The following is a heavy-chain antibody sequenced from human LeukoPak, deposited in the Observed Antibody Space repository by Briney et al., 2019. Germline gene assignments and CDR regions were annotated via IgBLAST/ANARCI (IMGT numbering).Heavy chain of an antibody. V-gene: IGHV4-4*02. D-gene: IGHD3-10*01. J-gene: IGHJ6*02. Sequence: SGTLSLTCAVSGGSISSSNWWSWVRQPPGKGLEWIGEVYHSGGTNYNPSLKSRVTISVDKSKNQFSLKLNSVTAADTAVYYCASVLNYYFGMDVWGQGTTVTVSS. CDR2: VYHSGGT. CDR3: ASVLNYYFGMDV. CDR1: GGSISSSNW.